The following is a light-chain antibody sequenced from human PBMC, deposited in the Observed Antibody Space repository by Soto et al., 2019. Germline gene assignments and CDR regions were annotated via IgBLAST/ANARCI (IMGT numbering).Light chain of an antibody. V-gene: IGLV2-8*01. J-gene: IGLJ1*01. CDR3: RSYAGSHNYV. Sequence: QSALTQTPSASGSRGQSVTISCTGTSSDIGAYDSVSWYQHHPGKAPRALIYDVSKRPSGVPDRFSGSKSGNTASLTVSGLQTEDEADSYSRSYAGSHNYVFGTGTKVTVL. CDR2: DVS. CDR1: SSDIGAYDS.